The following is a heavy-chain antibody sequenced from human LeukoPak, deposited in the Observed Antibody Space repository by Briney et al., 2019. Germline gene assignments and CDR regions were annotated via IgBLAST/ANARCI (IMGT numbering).Heavy chain of an antibody. CDR1: GYTFTGYY. V-gene: IGHV1-2*02. CDR3: ARDDSSGYYYGTHFDY. D-gene: IGHD3-22*01. CDR2: INPNSGGT. Sequence: ASVKVSCKASGYTFTGYYMHWVRQAPGQGLEWMGWINPNSGGTNYAQKFQGRVTMTRDTSISTAYMELSSLRSEDMAVYYCARDDSSGYYYGTHFDYWGQGTLVTVSS. J-gene: IGHJ4*02.